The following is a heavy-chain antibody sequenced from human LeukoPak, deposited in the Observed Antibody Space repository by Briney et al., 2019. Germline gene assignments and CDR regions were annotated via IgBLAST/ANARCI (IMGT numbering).Heavy chain of an antibody. CDR1: GGSISSGSYY. V-gene: IGHV4-61*02. Sequence: TLSLTCTVSGGSISSGSYYWSWIRQPAGKGLEWIGRIYTSGSTNYNPSLKSRVTISVDTSKNQFSLKLSSVTAADTAVYYCARAPLDYYDSSGYYFWYFDLWGRGTLVTVSS. CDR3: ARAPLDYYDSSGYYFWYFDL. J-gene: IGHJ2*01. CDR2: IYTSGST. D-gene: IGHD3-22*01.